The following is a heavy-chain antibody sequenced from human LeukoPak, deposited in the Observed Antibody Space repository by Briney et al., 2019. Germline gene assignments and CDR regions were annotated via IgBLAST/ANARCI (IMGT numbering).Heavy chain of an antibody. V-gene: IGHV3-21*04. CDR1: GFTFSSYS. CDR2: ISSSSSYI. CDR3: AKDIGYYDILTGLGGFDY. Sequence: PGGSLRLSCAASGFTFSSYSMNWVRQAPGKGLEWVSSISSSSSYIYYADSVKGRFTISRDNAKNSLYLQMNSLRAEDTALYYCAKDIGYYDILTGLGGFDYWGQGTLVTVSS. D-gene: IGHD3-9*01. J-gene: IGHJ4*02.